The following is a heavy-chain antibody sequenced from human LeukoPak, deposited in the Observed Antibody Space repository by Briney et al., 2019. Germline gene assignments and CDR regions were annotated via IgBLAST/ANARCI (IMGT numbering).Heavy chain of an antibody. D-gene: IGHD6-25*01. CDR3: VRGPHIAATPY. CDR2: IKQDGSEK. CDR1: GFTFSSYA. V-gene: IGHV3-7*03. Sequence: PGGSLRLSCAASGFTFSSYAMSWVRQAPGKGLEWVANIKQDGSEKQYVDSVKGRFAISRDNAKKSLYLRINTLRAEDTAVYYCVRGPHIAATPYWGQGTLVTVSS. J-gene: IGHJ4*02.